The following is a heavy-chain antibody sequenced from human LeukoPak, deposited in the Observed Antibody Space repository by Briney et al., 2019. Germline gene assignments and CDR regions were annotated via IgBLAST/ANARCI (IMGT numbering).Heavy chain of an antibody. V-gene: IGHV4-39*01. J-gene: IGHJ6*03. Sequence: SETLSLTCTVSGGSISSSSYYWGWIRQPPGKRLEWIGSIYYSGSTYYNPSLKSRVTISVDTSKNQFSLRLSSVTAADTAVYYCARRSSIVGATLYYYYYMDVWGKGTTVTVSS. CDR2: IYYSGST. D-gene: IGHD1-26*01. CDR1: GGSISSSSYY. CDR3: ARRSSIVGATLYYYYYMDV.